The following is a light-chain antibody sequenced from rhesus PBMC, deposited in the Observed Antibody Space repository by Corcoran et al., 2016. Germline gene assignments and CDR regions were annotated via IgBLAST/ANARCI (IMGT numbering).Light chain of an antibody. Sequence: DIQMTQSPSSLSASVGDTVTITCQASQGISSWLAWSQQKPGKAPKLLNNKASSLQSGVPSRFRGIGAGTDFTLTISSLQPEDFATYYCLQYSSSPYSFGQGTKVEIK. J-gene: IGKJ2*01. CDR1: QGISSW. V-gene: IGKV1-22*01. CDR2: KAS. CDR3: LQYSSSPYS.